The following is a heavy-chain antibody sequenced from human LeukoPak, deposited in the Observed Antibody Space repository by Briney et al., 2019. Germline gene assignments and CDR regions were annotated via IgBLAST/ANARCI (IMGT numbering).Heavy chain of an antibody. J-gene: IGHJ2*01. CDR3: ASGLDLGGFFDL. D-gene: IGHD1-7*01. Sequence: SETLSLTCTVSGGSISSYYWSWIRQPAGKGLEWIGRIYTSGSTNYNPSLKSRVTMSVDTSKNQFSLKLSSVTSADTAVSYCASGLDLGGFFDLWGRGTLVTVSS. V-gene: IGHV4-4*07. CDR1: GGSISSYY. CDR2: IYTSGST.